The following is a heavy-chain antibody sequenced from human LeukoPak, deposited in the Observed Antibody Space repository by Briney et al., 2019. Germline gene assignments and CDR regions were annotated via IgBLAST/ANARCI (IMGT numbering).Heavy chain of an antibody. V-gene: IGHV1-69*04. D-gene: IGHD3-22*01. J-gene: IGHJ4*02. CDR1: GGTFSSYA. CDR2: IIPILGIA. Sequence: ASVKVSRKASGGTFSSYAISWVRQAPGQGLEWMGRIIPILGIANYAQKFQGRVTITADKSTSTAYMELSSLRSEDTAVYYCATEGGSGYFDYWGQGTLVTVSS. CDR3: ATEGGSGYFDY.